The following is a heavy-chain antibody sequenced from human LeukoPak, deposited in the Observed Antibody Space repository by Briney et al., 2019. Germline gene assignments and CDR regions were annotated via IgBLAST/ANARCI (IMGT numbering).Heavy chain of an antibody. CDR2: ISGSGGST. CDR1: GFTFSSYA. D-gene: IGHD2-2*01. CDR3: AKGEDIVVVPAAMGYYYGSGSYDY. Sequence: PGGSLSLSCAASGFTFSSYAMSWVRQAPGKGLEWVSAISGSGGSTYYADSVKGRFTISRDNSKNTLYLQMNSLRAEDTAVYYCAKGEDIVVVPAAMGYYYGSGSYDYWGQGTLVTVSS. J-gene: IGHJ4*02. V-gene: IGHV3-23*01.